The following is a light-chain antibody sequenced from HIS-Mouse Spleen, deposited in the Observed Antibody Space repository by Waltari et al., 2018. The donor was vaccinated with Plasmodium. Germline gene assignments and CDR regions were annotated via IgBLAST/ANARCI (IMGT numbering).Light chain of an antibody. CDR1: SSDVGGYNY. CDR3: SSYTSSSTLV. J-gene: IGLJ2*01. V-gene: IGLV2-14*03. CDR2: DVS. Sequence: QSALTQPASVSGSPGQSITISCPRTSSDVGGYNYVYWYQPHPGKAPKLLIYDVSNRPSGVSNRFSGSKSGNTASLTISGLQAEDEADYYCSSYTSSSTLVFGGGTKLTVL.